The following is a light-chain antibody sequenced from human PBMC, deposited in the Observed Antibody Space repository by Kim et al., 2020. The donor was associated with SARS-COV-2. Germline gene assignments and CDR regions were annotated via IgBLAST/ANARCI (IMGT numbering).Light chain of an antibody. CDR3: QQFKSFPPT. J-gene: IGKJ1*01. CDR2: GTS. Sequence: AIQLAQSPSSLSASVGDRVTITCRASKVIGTSLAWYRQRPGKDPQLLMEGTSTLESGVPSGFTGSGSGTDFILTISSLQPEDFATYYCQQFKSFPPTFGQGTKVDIK. V-gene: IGKV1-13*02. CDR1: KVIGTS.